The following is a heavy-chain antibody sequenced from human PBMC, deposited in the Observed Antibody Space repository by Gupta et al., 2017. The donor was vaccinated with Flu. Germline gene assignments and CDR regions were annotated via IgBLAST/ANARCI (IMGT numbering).Heavy chain of an antibody. D-gene: IGHD3-16*02. CDR3: AKQFYSYTNSGCFDY. J-gene: IGHJ4*02. CDR1: VSTFRDSW. V-gene: IGHV3-7*02. Sequence: EVQLVESGGGLVQPGGSLSLSCAAFVSTFRDSWIRWVRQAPGKGLGWVANIKQDGSEKYYVDSVKGRFTISRDNAKNSLYLQMNSLGAEDTAVYYCAKQFYSYTNSGCFDYWGQGTLVTVSS. CDR2: IKQDGSEK.